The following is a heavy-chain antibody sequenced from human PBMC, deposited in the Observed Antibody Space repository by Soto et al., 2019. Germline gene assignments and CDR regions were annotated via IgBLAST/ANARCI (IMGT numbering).Heavy chain of an antibody. CDR1: GYTFPNYA. D-gene: IGHD3-22*01. CDR3: ARGVYSIRYYYTFES. CDR2: INAASGNT. J-gene: IGHJ4*02. V-gene: IGHV1-3*01. Sequence: QVQLVQSGAEVKKPGASVKDSCKASGYTFPNYAIHWVRQAPGQRLECMGWINAASGNTKYSQSFQGRVTIARDTSASTAYMELGGLTSEDMAVYYCARGVYSIRYYYTFESWGQGTLVTVSP.